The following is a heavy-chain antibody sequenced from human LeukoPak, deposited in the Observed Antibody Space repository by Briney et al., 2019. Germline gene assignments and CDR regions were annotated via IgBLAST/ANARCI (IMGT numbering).Heavy chain of an antibody. V-gene: IGHV3-33*01. Sequence: PGGSLRLSCAASGFTFSSYGMDWVCQAPGKGLEWVAVIWYDGSNEYYADSVKGRITISRDNSQNTLYLQMNSLRAEDAAVYYCARDVGIRLWFRDYYGLDVWGQGTTVTVSS. CDR3: ARDVGIRLWFRDYYGLDV. D-gene: IGHD5-18*01. CDR2: IWYDGSNE. CDR1: GFTFSSYG. J-gene: IGHJ6*02.